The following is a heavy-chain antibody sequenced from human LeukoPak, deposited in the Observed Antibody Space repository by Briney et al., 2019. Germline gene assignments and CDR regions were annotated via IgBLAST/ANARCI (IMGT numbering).Heavy chain of an antibody. Sequence: GSLRLSCTTSGFAFDDFAMSWVRQPAGKGLEWVGFISRLVYGGAAEYAASVKGRFIISRDDSKGIAYLQMNSLKTEDTAVYYCSRNGLVDFDYWGQGSRV. J-gene: IGHJ4*02. CDR3: SRNGLVDFDY. CDR1: GFAFDDFA. CDR2: ISRLVYGGAA. V-gene: IGHV3-49*04.